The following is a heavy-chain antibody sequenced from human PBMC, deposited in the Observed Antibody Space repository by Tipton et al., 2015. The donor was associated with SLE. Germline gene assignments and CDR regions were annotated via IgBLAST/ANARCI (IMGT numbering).Heavy chain of an antibody. Sequence: SLRLSCAASGFTFTGYLMSWVRQAPGKGLEWVAVISYDGSNKYYADSVKGRFTISRDNSKNTLYLQMNSLRAEDTAVYYCASVTIFGVVIRTRDAFDIWGQGTMVTVSS. CDR3: ASVTIFGVVIRTRDAFDI. D-gene: IGHD3-3*01. CDR1: GFTFTGYL. CDR2: ISYDGSNK. J-gene: IGHJ3*02. V-gene: IGHV3-30*04.